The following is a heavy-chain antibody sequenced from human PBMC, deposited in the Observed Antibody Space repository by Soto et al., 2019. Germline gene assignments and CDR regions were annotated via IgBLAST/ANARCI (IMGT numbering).Heavy chain of an antibody. J-gene: IGHJ4*02. Sequence: QVQLVQSGAEVTKPGSSVKVSCKASGGTFSSYAISWVRQAPGQGLEWMGGVIPILGTANYAQKFQGKVTMTADESTSTAYMELSSLRSEDTAVYYCATSRYYYDSSGYYHGADYWGQGTLVTVSS. CDR2: VIPILGTA. V-gene: IGHV1-69*01. CDR3: ATSRYYYDSSGYYHGADY. D-gene: IGHD3-22*01. CDR1: GGTFSSYA.